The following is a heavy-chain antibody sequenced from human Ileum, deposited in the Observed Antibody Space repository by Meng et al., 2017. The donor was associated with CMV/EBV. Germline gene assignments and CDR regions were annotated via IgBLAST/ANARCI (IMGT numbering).Heavy chain of an antibody. CDR2: IKSKSDGGTT. CDR3: TTPQGWLMRALGY. CDR1: GFTFSKAW. V-gene: IGHV3-15*05. D-gene: IGHD3-22*01. Sequence: GESLKISCEASGFTFSKAWMSWVRQAPGKGLEWVGRIKSKSDGGTTDCSAPVKGRFIISRDDSRNTLYLQMNSLKTEDTAVYFCTTPQGWLMRALGYWGQGTLVTVSS. J-gene: IGHJ4*02.